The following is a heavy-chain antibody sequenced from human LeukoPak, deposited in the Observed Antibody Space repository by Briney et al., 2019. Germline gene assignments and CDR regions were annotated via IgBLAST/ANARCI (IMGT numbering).Heavy chain of an antibody. Sequence: GGSLRLSCAASGFTFSDYYMSWIRQAPGKGLEWVSLICWDGDSTYYADSVKGRFTISGDNSKNSLYLQMNSLKTEDTALYYCAKDISAGEINIYSSGWLFEYWGQGTLVTVSS. CDR2: ICWDGDST. CDR1: GFTFSDYY. J-gene: IGHJ4*02. CDR3: AKDISAGEINIYSSGWLFEY. D-gene: IGHD6-19*01. V-gene: IGHV3-43D*03.